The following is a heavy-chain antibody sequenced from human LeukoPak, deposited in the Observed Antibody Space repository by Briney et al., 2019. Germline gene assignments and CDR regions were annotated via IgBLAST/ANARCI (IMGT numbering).Heavy chain of an antibody. Sequence: GGSLRLSCAASGFTFSVNYMSWVRQAPGKGLEWVSVIYRGGNTYYADSVKGRFTISRDNSKNTLYLQMNSLRAEDTAVYYCARGYGSTSYDYPFDIWGQGTMVTVSS. J-gene: IGHJ3*02. CDR2: IYRGGNT. CDR1: GFTFSVNY. D-gene: IGHD3-10*01. CDR3: ARGYGSTSYDYPFDI. V-gene: IGHV3-53*01.